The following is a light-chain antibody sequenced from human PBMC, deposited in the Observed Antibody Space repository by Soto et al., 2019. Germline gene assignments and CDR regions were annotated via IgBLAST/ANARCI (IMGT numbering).Light chain of an antibody. J-gene: IGKJ4*01. CDR2: KAS. CDR3: QQYNTYPLT. Sequence: DIQMTQSPSTLSASVGDSVTITCRASQSISPWLAWYQQKPGKAPTLLLYKASSLEGGAPSRFSGSGSGTDFNITISSLQPDDFATYYCQQYNTYPLTCGGGTTVEIK. CDR1: QSISPW. V-gene: IGKV1-5*03.